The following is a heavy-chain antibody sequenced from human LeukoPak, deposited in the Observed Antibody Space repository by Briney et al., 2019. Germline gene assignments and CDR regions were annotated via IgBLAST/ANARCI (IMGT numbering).Heavy chain of an antibody. D-gene: IGHD4-17*01. J-gene: IGHJ4*02. CDR3: ARLGLRDVNTVTDDYFDY. V-gene: IGHV1-18*01. CDR2: ISGYTGYT. Sequence: ASVKVSCKTSGYTFRSHGISWVRQAPGQGLEWMGWISGYTGYTGCAQKFQGRITMTTDTSTSTAYRELRSLRSDDTAVYYCARLGLRDVNTVTDDYFDYWGQGMLVTVSS. CDR1: GYTFRSHG.